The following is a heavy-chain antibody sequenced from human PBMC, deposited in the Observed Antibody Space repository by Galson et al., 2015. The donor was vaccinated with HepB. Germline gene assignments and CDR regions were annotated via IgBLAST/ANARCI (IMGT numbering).Heavy chain of an antibody. CDR3: ARGYTYEDH. CDR2: LSSSNTYI. V-gene: IGHV3-21*01. D-gene: IGHD3-16*01. CDR1: GFTFADYS. Sequence: SLRLSCAASGFTFADYSMNWVRQAPGKGLEWDSCLSSSNTYIYYSDSVKGRFTISRDDAKNSLYLQMNALRAEDTAVYYCARGYTYEDHWGQGTLVTVSS. J-gene: IGHJ4*02.